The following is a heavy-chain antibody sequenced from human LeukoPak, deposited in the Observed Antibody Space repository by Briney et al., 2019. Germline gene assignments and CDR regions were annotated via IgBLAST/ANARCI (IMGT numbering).Heavy chain of an antibody. V-gene: IGHV4-4*07. CDR3: AREEYSSSWYGKDWYFDL. CDR1: GGSNSRYY. J-gene: IGHJ2*01. D-gene: IGHD6-13*01. Sequence: PSETLSLTCSVSGGSNSRYYWSWIRQPAGKRLEWIGRIYNSGSTNYNPSLKSRVTMSVDTSKNHFSLKLSSVTAADTAVYYCAREEYSSSWYGKDWYFDLWGRGTLVTVSS. CDR2: IYNSGST.